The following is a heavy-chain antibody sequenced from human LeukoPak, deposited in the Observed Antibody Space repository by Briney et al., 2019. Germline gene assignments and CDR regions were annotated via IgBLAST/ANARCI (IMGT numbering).Heavy chain of an antibody. D-gene: IGHD3-22*01. CDR3: ARFNYYDSSGYYQTFDY. CDR1: GGSISSSSYY. J-gene: IGHJ4*02. V-gene: IGHV4-39*01. Sequence: SETLSLTCTVSGGSISSSSYYWSWIRQPPGKGLEWIGSFYYSRNTYYNPSLKSRVTISEDMPKNQFSLKLSSVTAADTAVYYCARFNYYDSSGYYQTFDYWGQGTLVTVSS. CDR2: FYYSRNT.